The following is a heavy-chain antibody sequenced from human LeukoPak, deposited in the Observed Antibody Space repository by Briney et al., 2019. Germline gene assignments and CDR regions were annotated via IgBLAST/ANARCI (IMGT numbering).Heavy chain of an antibody. Sequence: PGGSLRLSCAASGFTFRNYWMHWVRQAPEKGLVWVSRIVGDGTGTAYADSVKGRFTISRDNARNTLYLQMNSLRGEDTAVYYCARVAVGGTRAFDIWGQGTMVTVSS. CDR2: IVGDGTGT. CDR3: ARVAVGGTRAFDI. J-gene: IGHJ3*02. V-gene: IGHV3-74*01. D-gene: IGHD6-19*01. CDR1: GFTFRNYW.